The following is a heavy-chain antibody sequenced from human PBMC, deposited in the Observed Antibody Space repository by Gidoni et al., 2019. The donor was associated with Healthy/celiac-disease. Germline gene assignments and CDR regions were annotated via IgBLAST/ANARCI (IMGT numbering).Heavy chain of an antibody. D-gene: IGHD6-19*01. CDR3: ARGSAPEIAVAGIIGY. CDR2: INPSGGST. Sequence: QVQLVQSGAEVKKPGASVKVSCKASGYTFTSYYMHWVRQAPGQGLEWMGIINPSGGSTSYAQKFQGRVTMTRDTSTSTVYMELSSLRSEDTAVYYCARGSAPEIAVAGIIGYWGQGTLVTVSS. V-gene: IGHV1-46*03. J-gene: IGHJ4*02. CDR1: GYTFTSYY.